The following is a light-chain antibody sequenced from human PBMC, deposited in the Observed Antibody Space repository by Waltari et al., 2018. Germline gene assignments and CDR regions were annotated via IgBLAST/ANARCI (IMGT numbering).Light chain of an antibody. CDR3: QQYNSYST. V-gene: IGKV1-5*03. J-gene: IGKJ2*01. CDR2: KAS. Sequence: DIQMTQSPSTLSASVGDRVTITCRARQRISGWLAWYQQKPGKAPKLLIYKASSLESGVPSRFSGSGSGTEFTLTISSLQPDDFATYYCQQYNSYSTFGQGTKLEIK. CDR1: QRISGW.